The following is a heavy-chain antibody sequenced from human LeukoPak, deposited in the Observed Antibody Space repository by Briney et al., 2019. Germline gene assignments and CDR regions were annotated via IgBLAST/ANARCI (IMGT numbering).Heavy chain of an antibody. V-gene: IGHV6-1*01. J-gene: IGHJ4*02. Sequence: SQTLSLTCAISGDSVSSNSVTWNWIRQSPSRGLEWLGRTYYRSKWYNDYAVSVKSRMTINPDTPKNQLSLQLNSVTPEDTAVYYCARVFTSSGPHYFDYWGQGTLVTVSS. CDR3: ARVFTSSGPHYFDY. CDR1: GDSVSSNSVT. CDR2: TYYRSKWYN. D-gene: IGHD6-25*01.